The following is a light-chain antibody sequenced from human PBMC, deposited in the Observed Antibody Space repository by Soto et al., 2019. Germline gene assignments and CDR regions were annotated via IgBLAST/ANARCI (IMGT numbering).Light chain of an antibody. CDR3: SSYTYV. V-gene: IGLV2-14*01. J-gene: IGLJ1*01. CDR2: DVS. CDR1: SSDVGGYNY. Sequence: QSVLTQPASVSGSPGQSITISCTGTSSDVGGYNYVSWYQQHPGKAPKLMIYDVSNRPSGVSNRFSGSKSGNTASLTTSGLQAEDEADYYCSSYTYVFGTGTKVTVL.